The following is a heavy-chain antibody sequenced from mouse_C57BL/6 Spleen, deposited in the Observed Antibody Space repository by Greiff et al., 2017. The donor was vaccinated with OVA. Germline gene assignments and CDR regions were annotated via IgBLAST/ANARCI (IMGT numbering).Heavy chain of an antibody. CDR2: IHPNSGST. J-gene: IGHJ1*03. CDR1: GYTFTSYW. D-gene: IGHD2-2*01. V-gene: IGHV1-64*01. Sequence: VQLQQPGAELVKPGASVKLSCKASGYTFTSYWMHWVKQRPGQGLEWIGMIHPNSGSTNYNEKFKSKATLTADKSSSTAYMQLSSLTSEDSAIYSCASSAMVMPYWYFDVWGTGTTVTVSS. CDR3: ASSAMVMPYWYFDV.